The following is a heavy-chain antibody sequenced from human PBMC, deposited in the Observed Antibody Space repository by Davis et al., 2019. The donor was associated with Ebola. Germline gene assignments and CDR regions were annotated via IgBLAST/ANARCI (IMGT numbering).Heavy chain of an antibody. J-gene: IGHJ4*02. CDR1: GGSIISSSSY. Sequence: SETLSLTCTVSGGSIISSSSYWGWIRQPPRKGLEWIGSIYYSGITYYNPSLKSRVTISVDTSKNQFSLKLRSVTAADTAVYYCARHEDTAMEFDYWGQGTLVTVSS. CDR2: IYYSGIT. V-gene: IGHV4-39*01. D-gene: IGHD5-18*01. CDR3: ARHEDTAMEFDY.